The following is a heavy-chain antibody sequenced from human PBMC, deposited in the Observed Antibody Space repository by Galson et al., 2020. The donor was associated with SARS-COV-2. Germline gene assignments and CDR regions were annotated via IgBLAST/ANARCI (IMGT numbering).Heavy chain of an antibody. D-gene: IGHD3-3*01. CDR1: GYTFTGNY. J-gene: IGHJ4*02. Sequence: AAVNVSCKASGYTFTGNYIHWLRQAPAQGLEWLGWINPNSGCTNYAQKFQGWVTMTRDTPIITAYMELSTLRSDDTAVYYCARDIGFWCGYGFFDYRGQGTLVTVSS. V-gene: IGHV1-2*04. CDR3: ARDIGFWCGYGFFDY. CDR2: INPNSGCT.